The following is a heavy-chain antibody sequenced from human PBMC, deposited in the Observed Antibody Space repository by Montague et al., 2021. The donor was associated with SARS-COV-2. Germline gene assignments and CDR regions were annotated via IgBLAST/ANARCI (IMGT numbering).Heavy chain of an antibody. V-gene: IGHV3-74*01. CDR1: GFTFSSYA. D-gene: IGHD6-13*01. Sequence: SLRLSCAASGFTFSSYAMIWVRQAPGKGPEWVARIRADGTTTNYADSVKGRFTISRDNAQDTVYLHMTTLTAEDTAVYYCVRAFSNSFKWFDPWGQGTLVTVSS. CDR3: VRAFSNSFKWFDP. CDR2: IRADGTTT. J-gene: IGHJ5*02.